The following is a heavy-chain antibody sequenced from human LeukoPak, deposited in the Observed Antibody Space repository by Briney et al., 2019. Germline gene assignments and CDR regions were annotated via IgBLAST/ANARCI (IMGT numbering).Heavy chain of an antibody. V-gene: IGHV3-23*01. D-gene: IGHD3-22*01. CDR2: VSGSDGST. J-gene: IGHJ4*02. CDR1: GFTFSSYD. Sequence: GGSLRLSCAASGFTFSSYDMSWVRQAPGKGPEWVSAVSGSDGSTYYADSVKGRFTISRDNSKNTLSLQTNSLRAEDTAVYYCAKSEVSSGPPIDYWGQGTLVTVSS. CDR3: AKSEVSSGPPIDY.